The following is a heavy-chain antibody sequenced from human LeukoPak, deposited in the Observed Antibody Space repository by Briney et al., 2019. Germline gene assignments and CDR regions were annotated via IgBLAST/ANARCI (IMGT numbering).Heavy chain of an antibody. CDR1: GFTFTSYW. CDR2: VYPGDSDT. CDR3: ARLRGPANTFYYYYYGVDV. D-gene: IGHD2-2*01. V-gene: IGHV5-51*01. J-gene: IGHJ6*04. Sequence: GESLQISCKVSGFTFTSYWIAWVRQMPGKGLGWRGIVYPGDSDTRYSPSFQGQVTMSADKSISTAYLQWSSLKASDTAMYYCARLRGPANTFYYYYYGVDVWGKGTTVTVSS.